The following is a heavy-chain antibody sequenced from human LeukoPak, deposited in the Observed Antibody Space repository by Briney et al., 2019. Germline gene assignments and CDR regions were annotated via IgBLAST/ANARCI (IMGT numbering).Heavy chain of an antibody. Sequence: ASVKVSCKASGYTFTSYGISWVRQAPGQGLEWMGWVSAYNGNTNYAQKLQGRVTMTTDTSTSTAYMELRSLRSDDTAVYYCAREVWGVVTAPYFDYWGQGTLVTVSS. CDR1: GYTFTSYG. J-gene: IGHJ4*02. CDR3: AREVWGVVTAPYFDY. V-gene: IGHV1-18*01. D-gene: IGHD2-21*02. CDR2: VSAYNGNT.